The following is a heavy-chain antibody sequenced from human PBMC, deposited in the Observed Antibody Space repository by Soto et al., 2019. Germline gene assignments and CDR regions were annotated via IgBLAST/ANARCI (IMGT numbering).Heavy chain of an antibody. CDR3: SIGSWSAETFDV. CDR2: IIPMLTVR. J-gene: IGHJ3*01. CDR1: GGTFSTYT. D-gene: IGHD2-2*01. V-gene: IGHV1-69*02. Sequence: QVHLVQSGAEVKKPGSSVKVSCKAAGGTFSTYTLIWVRQAPGQGLEWMGRIIPMLTVRNSAQKFQGRVTRTADKSTSTAFMELTSLRSDDTAVYYCSIGSWSAETFDVWGQGTMVTVSS.